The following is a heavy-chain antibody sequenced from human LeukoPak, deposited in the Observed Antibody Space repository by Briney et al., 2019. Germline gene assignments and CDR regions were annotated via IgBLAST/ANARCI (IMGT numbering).Heavy chain of an antibody. CDR1: GFTFSSYA. J-gene: IGHJ4*02. D-gene: IGHD5-12*01. CDR2: ISYDGSNK. Sequence: GGSLRLSCGASGFTFSSYAMHWVRQAPGKGLEWVAVISYDGSNKYYADSVKGRFTISRDNSKNTLYLQMNSLRAEDTAVYYCARGEWLRFYWGQGTLVTVSS. CDR3: ARGEWLRFY. V-gene: IGHV3-30-3*01.